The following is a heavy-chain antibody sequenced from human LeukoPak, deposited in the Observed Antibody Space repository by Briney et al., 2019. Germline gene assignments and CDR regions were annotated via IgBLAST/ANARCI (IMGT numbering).Heavy chain of an antibody. J-gene: IGHJ2*01. CDR2: INHSGST. D-gene: IGHD2-2*01. V-gene: IGHV4-4*02. CDR3: ATVTVVVPAAIRYFDL. Sequence: SGTLSLTCAVSGGSISSSNWWSWVRQPPGKGLEWIGEINHSGSTNYNPSLKSRVTISVDKSKNQFSLKLSSVTAADTAVYYCATVTVVVPAAIRYFDLWGRGTLVTVSS. CDR1: GGSISSSNW.